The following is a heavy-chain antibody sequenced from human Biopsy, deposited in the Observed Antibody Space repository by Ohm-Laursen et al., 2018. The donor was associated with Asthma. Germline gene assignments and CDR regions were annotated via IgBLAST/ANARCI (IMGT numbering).Heavy chain of an antibody. D-gene: IGHD4-23*01. V-gene: IGHV3-53*01. CDR2: IYSGGGT. J-gene: IGHJ3*02. Sequence: SLRLSCAAFGFTVSTNGMSWVRQPPGKGLEWVSVIYSGGGTYYADSVQGRVTISRDNSKNKLSLQMNSLRAEDTAVYYCARAYGGSFFSGSFDIWGQGAMVTVSS. CDR3: ARAYGGSFFSGSFDI. CDR1: GFTVSTNG.